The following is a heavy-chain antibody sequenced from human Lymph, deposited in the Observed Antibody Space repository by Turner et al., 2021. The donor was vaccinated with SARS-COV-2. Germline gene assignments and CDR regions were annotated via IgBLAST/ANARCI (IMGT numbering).Heavy chain of an antibody. D-gene: IGHD2-21*02. CDR3: ARETVNNWVDP. CDR2: SYYRGST. V-gene: IGHV4-59*01. Sequence: QVPLQESGPRRVKPLETLSLTCTVSGGSMNSNYWSWIRQPPGKRLEWIGYSYYRGSTNYNPSLESRVTISVDTSRNQFSLNLTSVTAADTAIYYGARETVNNWVDPWGQGTLVTVSS. CDR1: GGSMNSNY. J-gene: IGHJ5*02.